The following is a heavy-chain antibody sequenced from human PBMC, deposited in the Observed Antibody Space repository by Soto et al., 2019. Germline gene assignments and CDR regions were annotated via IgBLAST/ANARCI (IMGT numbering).Heavy chain of an antibody. V-gene: IGHV1-24*01. CDR1: GYTLTELS. Sequence: ASVKVSCKVSGYTLTELSMHWVRQAPGKGLEWMGGFDPEDGETIYAQKFQGRVTMTEDTSTDTAYMELSSLRSEDTAVYYCATGLPRIAAAGYFDYWGQGTLVTVSS. CDR2: FDPEDGET. D-gene: IGHD6-13*01. CDR3: ATGLPRIAAAGYFDY. J-gene: IGHJ4*02.